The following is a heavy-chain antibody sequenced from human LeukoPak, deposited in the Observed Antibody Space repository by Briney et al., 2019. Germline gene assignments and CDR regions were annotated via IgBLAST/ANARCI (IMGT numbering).Heavy chain of an antibody. D-gene: IGHD2-8*02. Sequence: ASVKVSCKVSGYSFTNYYMHWVRQAPGQGLEWMGIINPSGGGTNYAQKFQDRVTMTRDTSTSTLYMGLSSLRSDDTAVYYWAKESRIGNTGGSLDSWGQGTLLTVSS. CDR1: GYSFTNYY. J-gene: IGHJ4*02. CDR3: AKESRIGNTGGSLDS. V-gene: IGHV1-46*01. CDR2: INPSGGGT.